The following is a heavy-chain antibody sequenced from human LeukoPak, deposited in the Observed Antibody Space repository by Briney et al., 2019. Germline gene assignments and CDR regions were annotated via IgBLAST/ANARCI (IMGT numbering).Heavy chain of an antibody. J-gene: IGHJ4*02. CDR3: AKDSGYCSGGSCYEFPEDY. V-gene: IGHV3-23*01. D-gene: IGHD2-15*01. CDR1: GFTFSSYA. CDR2: ISGGGGST. Sequence: GGSLRLSCAASGFTFSSYAMSWVRQAPGKGLEWVSAISGGGGSTYYADSVKGRFTISRDNSKNTLYLQMNSLRAEDTAVYYCAKDSGYCSGGSCYEFPEDYWGQGTLVTVSS.